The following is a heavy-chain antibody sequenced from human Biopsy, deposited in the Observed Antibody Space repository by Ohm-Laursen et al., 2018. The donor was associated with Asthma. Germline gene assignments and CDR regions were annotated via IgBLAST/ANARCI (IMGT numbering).Heavy chain of an antibody. Sequence: ASVKVSCKASGYTFINYAIHWVRQAPGQRLEWMGWINAGNGNTKYSQKFQGRVTITRDTSASTAYMDLSSLRSEDTAVYYCASTYYDFLTGQVNDAFGIWGQGTVVTVSS. CDR2: INAGNGNT. D-gene: IGHD3-9*01. V-gene: IGHV1-3*01. CDR3: ASTYYDFLTGQVNDAFGI. J-gene: IGHJ3*02. CDR1: GYTFINYA.